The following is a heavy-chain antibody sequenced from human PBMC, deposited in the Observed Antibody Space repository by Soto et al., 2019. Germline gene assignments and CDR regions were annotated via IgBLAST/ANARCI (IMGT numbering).Heavy chain of an antibody. CDR1: GFSFSGYG. J-gene: IGHJ4*02. V-gene: IGHV3-30*18. CDR2: ISYDGGNK. Sequence: QVQLVESGGGVVQPGRSLRLSCAASGFSFSGYGMHWVRQAPGKGLEWVAVISYDGGNKYYADSVKGRFTISRDNSKNPLFLQMNSLRTEDTAVYYCAKSLLLYSGSNADYWGQGTLVTVSS. D-gene: IGHD6-13*01. CDR3: AKSLLLYSGSNADY.